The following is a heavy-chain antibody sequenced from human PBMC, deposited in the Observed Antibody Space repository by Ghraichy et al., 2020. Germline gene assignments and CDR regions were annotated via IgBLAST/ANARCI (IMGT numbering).Heavy chain of an antibody. Sequence: ASVKVSCKASGYTFTSYDINWVRQATGQGLEWMGWINPNSGNTGYAQKFQGRVTMTRNTSISTAYMELSSLRSEDTAVYYCARGKGRRINSGWGWFDPWGQGTLVTVSS. CDR3: ARGKGRRINSGWGWFDP. CDR1: GYTFTSYD. D-gene: IGHD6-19*01. CDR2: INPNSGNT. V-gene: IGHV1-8*01. J-gene: IGHJ5*02.